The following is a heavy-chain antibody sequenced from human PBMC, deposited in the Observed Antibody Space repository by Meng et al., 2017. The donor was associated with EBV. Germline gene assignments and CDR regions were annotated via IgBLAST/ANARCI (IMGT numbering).Heavy chain of an antibody. J-gene: IGHJ4*02. V-gene: IGHV1-69*01. CDR1: GGPFRYYA. Sequence: QVLLVQSAAEVKKSGSSVKVSCKTSGGPFRYYAISWVRQAPGQGLEWLGGFLPRLGAPNYAQKFHGRVKITADESTSTHYMDLSSLRSEDTAIYYCASESGRGYTPDYWGQGTLVTVSS. CDR3: ASESGRGYTPDY. D-gene: IGHD3-10*01. CDR2: FLPRLGAP.